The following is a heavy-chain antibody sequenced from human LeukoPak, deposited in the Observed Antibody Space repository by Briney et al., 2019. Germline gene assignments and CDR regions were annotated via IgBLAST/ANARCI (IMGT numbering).Heavy chain of an antibody. Sequence: PGGSLRLSCAASGFTFSSYAMSWVRQAPGKGLEWVSGINWNGGSTGYADSVKGRFTISRDNAKNSLYLQMNSLRAEDTALYHCARALTYCSSTSCLYYFDYWGQGTLVTVSS. CDR1: GFTFSSYA. J-gene: IGHJ4*02. V-gene: IGHV3-20*01. CDR3: ARALTYCSSTSCLYYFDY. D-gene: IGHD2-2*01. CDR2: INWNGGST.